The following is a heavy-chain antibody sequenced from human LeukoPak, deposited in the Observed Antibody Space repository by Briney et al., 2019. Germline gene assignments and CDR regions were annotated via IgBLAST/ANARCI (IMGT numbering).Heavy chain of an antibody. J-gene: IGHJ4*02. CDR1: GFTFSSYG. CDR2: ISGSGGST. CDR3: AKEALWLSGVDY. Sequence: GSLRLSCAASGFTFSSYGMSWVRQAPGKGLEWVSAISGSGGSTYYADSVKGRFTISRDNSKNTLYLQMNSLRAEDTAVYHCAKEALWLSGVDYWGQGTLVTVSS. D-gene: IGHD3-10*01. V-gene: IGHV3-23*01.